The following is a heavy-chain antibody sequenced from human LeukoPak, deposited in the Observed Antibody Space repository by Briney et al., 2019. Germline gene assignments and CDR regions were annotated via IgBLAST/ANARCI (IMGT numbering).Heavy chain of an antibody. V-gene: IGHV4-59*08. D-gene: IGHD6-13*01. Sequence: SETLSLTCTVSGGSISRDYWSWIRQPPGKGLEWIGYIYYSGSTNYNPSLKSRVTISVDTSKNQFSLRLSSVTAADTAVYYCARQLTYSTIDYWGQGTLVTVSS. J-gene: IGHJ4*02. CDR2: IYYSGST. CDR1: GGSISRDY. CDR3: ARQLTYSTIDY.